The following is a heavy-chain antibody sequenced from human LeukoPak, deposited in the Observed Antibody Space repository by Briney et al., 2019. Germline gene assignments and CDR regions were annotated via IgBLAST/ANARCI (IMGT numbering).Heavy chain of an antibody. V-gene: IGHV1-8*03. CDR3: ARGAMTTVTTGLRFDP. D-gene: IGHD4-17*01. CDR1: GYTFTSYD. J-gene: IGHJ5*02. CDR2: MNPNGGNT. Sequence: ASVKVSCKASGYTFTSYDINWVRQATGQGLEWMGWMNPNGGNTGYAQKFQGRVTITRNTSISTAYMELSSLRSEDTAVYYCARGAMTTVTTGLRFDPWGQGTLVTVSS.